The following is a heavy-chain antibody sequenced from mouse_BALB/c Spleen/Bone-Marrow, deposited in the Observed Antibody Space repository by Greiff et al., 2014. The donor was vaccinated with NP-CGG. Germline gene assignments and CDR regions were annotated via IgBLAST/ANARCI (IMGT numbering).Heavy chain of an antibody. V-gene: IGHV1S41*01. D-gene: IGHD1-1*01. CDR1: GYTFTSYW. J-gene: IGHJ3*01. CDR3: ARGSYYYGSSFPWFAY. CDR2: IPPGSGTT. Sequence: DLVKPGASVKLSCKASGYTFTSYWINWIKQRPGQGLEWIGRIPPGSGTTYYNEMFKGKATLTVDTSSTTAYIQLSSLSSEDSAVYFCARGSYYYGSSFPWFAYWGQGTLVTVSA.